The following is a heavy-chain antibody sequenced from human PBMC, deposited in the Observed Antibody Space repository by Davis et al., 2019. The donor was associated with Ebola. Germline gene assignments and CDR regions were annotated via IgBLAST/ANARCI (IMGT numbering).Heavy chain of an antibody. D-gene: IGHD2-2*01. CDR1: GFTFSNAW. CDR2: IKSKTDGGTT. J-gene: IGHJ4*02. Sequence: GESLRISCAASGFTFSNAWMSWVRQVPGKGLEWVGRIKSKTDGGTTDYAAPVKGRFTISRDDSKNTLYLQMNSLKTEDTAVYYCTTAGDIVVVPAAADYWGQGILVTVSS. V-gene: IGHV3-15*01. CDR3: TTAGDIVVVPAAADY.